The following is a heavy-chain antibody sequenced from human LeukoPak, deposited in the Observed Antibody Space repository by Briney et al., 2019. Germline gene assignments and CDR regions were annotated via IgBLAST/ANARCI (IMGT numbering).Heavy chain of an antibody. D-gene: IGHD1-26*01. V-gene: IGHV3-23*01. Sequence: PGGSLRLSCGASGFTFSTYAITWVLQAPGQGLEWISSISGSGSSTYYADSVKGRFTISRDNSKNSLYLQMNSLRAEDTALYYCAKNIVGALRGGAFDIWGQGTMVTVSS. CDR1: GFTFSTYA. CDR2: ISGSGSST. CDR3: AKNIVGALRGGAFDI. J-gene: IGHJ3*02.